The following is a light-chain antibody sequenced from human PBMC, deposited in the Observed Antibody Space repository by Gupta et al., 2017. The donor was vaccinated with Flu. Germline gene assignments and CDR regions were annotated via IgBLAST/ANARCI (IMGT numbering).Light chain of an antibody. CDR2: AAS. CDR3: QQSHNAPRT. Sequence: DVQMTQSPSSLSAYIGDRVTITCRASEAIKNSLNWYQQKPGKAPELLIYAASILQSDVSSRFSGRGSGTXFTLTIXGLKQEDVATYYCQQSHNAPRTFGXGTKIDIK. CDR1: EAIKNS. J-gene: IGKJ2*02. V-gene: IGKV1-39*01.